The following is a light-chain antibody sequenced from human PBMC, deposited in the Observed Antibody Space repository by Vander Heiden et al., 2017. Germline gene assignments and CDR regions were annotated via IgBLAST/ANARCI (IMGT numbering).Light chain of an antibody. CDR1: SSDVGAYNY. V-gene: IGLV2-14*03. J-gene: IGLJ2*01. CDR2: DVS. Sequence: QPALPQPPSVSGSPGQSITISCTGTSSDVGAYNYVSWYQQFPGKVPKPIIYDVSYRPSGVSNRFSGSKSGNTASLTISGLQAEDEADYYCCSYTSSNTLVFGGGTKLTVL. CDR3: CSYTSSNTLV.